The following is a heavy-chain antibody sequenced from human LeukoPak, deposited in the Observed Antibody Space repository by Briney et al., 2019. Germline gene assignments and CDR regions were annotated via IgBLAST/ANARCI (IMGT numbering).Heavy chain of an antibody. CDR2: ISSSGGSI. J-gene: IGHJ4*02. Sequence: GGSLRLSCAGSKFTFSNYAMTWVRQAPGKGLEWVSTISSSGGSIFYSDSVKGRFTISRDNSRNTVYLQMNSLRAEDTAIYYCAKDDSGSWYYFDYWGQGTLVTVSS. CDR1: KFTFSNYA. V-gene: IGHV3-23*01. CDR3: AKDDSGSWYYFDY. D-gene: IGHD6-13*01.